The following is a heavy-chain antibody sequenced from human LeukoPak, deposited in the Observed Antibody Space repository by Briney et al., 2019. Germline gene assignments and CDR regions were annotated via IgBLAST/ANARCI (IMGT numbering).Heavy chain of an antibody. Sequence: GGSLRLSCTASGFTFRSHAMAWVRQAPRKGLEWVSSISPGGSSTYYADSVRGRFTISRDSSKNSLYLQMSNLRAEDTAVYYCAKSRAAVAGFFDYWGQGTLVTVSS. V-gene: IGHV3-23*01. D-gene: IGHD6-19*01. CDR2: ISPGGSST. CDR3: AKSRAAVAGFFDY. J-gene: IGHJ4*02. CDR1: GFTFRSHA.